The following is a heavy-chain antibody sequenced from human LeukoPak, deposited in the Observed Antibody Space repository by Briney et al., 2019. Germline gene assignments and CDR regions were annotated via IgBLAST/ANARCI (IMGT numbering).Heavy chain of an antibody. J-gene: IGHJ4*02. V-gene: IGHV1-2*02. CDR3: ARAAHGGVRGVPSY. D-gene: IGHD3-10*01. CDR1: GYTFTGYY. Sequence: ASVKVSCKASGYTFTGYYMHWVRQAPGQGLEWMGWINPNSGGTNYAQKFQGRVTMTRDTSISTAYMELSRPRSDDTAVYYCARAAHGGVRGVPSYWGQGTLVTVSS. CDR2: INPNSGGT.